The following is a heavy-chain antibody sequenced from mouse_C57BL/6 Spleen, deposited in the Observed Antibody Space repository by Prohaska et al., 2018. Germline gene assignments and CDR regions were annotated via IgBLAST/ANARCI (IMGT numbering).Heavy chain of an antibody. J-gene: IGHJ2*01. CDR3: ARAVYYFDY. CDR1: GYSITSGYY. Sequence: DVQLQESGPGLVKPSQSLSLTCSVTGYSITSGYYWNWIRQFPGNKLEWMGYISYDGSNNYNPSLKKRISITRDTSKNQFFLKLNSVTTEDTATYYCARAVYYFDYWGQGTTLTVSS. V-gene: IGHV3-6*01. CDR2: ISYDGSN.